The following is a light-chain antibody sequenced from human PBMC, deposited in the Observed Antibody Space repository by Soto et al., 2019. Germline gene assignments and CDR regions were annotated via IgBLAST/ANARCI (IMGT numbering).Light chain of an antibody. V-gene: IGKV3-20*01. Sequence: EIVLTQSPGTLSLSPGERATLSCRASQSVSSSYLAWYQQKPGQAPRLLIYGASIRATGIPDRFSGSASGTAFTLTISSLEPEDFAVYYCQQYGSSPPTVGGGTKVEIK. CDR1: QSVSSSY. CDR3: QQYGSSPPT. CDR2: GAS. J-gene: IGKJ4*01.